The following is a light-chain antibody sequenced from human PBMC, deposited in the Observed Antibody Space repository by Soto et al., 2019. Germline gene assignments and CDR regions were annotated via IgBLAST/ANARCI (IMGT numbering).Light chain of an antibody. Sequence: EIVLTQYPGTLSLSPGERATLSCRASQSVSSTYLAWYQQKPGQAPRLLIYGASSRATGIPDRFSGRGSGTDFTLTISRLEPEDFAVYYCQQYGSSPSTFGQGTKVEIK. CDR1: QSVSSTY. V-gene: IGKV3-20*01. CDR2: GAS. J-gene: IGKJ1*01. CDR3: QQYGSSPST.